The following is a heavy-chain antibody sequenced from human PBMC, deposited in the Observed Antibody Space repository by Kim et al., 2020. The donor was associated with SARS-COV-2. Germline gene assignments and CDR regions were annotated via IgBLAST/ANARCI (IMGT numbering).Heavy chain of an antibody. CDR2: INTNTGNP. V-gene: IGHV7-4-1*02. J-gene: IGHJ6*04. D-gene: IGHD3-3*01. CDR3: ARGKSITIFGVVIFQPPGRTGMDL. Sequence: ASVKVSCKASGYTFTSYAMNWVRQAPGQGLEWMGWINTNTGNPTYAQGFTGRFVFSLDTSVSTAYLQISSLKAEDTAVYYCARGKSITIFGVVIFQPPGRTGMDLWGNGTTVLVCS. CDR1: GYTFTSYA.